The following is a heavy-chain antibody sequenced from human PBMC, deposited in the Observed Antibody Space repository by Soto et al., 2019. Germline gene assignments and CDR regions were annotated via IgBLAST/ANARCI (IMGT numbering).Heavy chain of an antibody. CDR1: GYTFTSYD. Sequence: ASVKVSCKASGYTFTSYDINWVRQATGQGLEWMGWMNPNSGNTGYAQKFQGRVTMTRNTSISTAYMELSSLRSEDTAVYYCARARREYYDYVWGSYRFYYYYGMDVWGQGTTVTVSS. CDR3: ARARREYYDYVWGSYRFYYYYGMDV. V-gene: IGHV1-8*01. J-gene: IGHJ6*02. D-gene: IGHD3-16*02. CDR2: MNPNSGNT.